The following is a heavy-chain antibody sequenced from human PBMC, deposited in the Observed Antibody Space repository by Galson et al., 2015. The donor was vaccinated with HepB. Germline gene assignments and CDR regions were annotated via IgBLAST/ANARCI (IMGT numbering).Heavy chain of an antibody. D-gene: IGHD3-10*01. J-gene: IGHJ4*02. CDR2: IYYSGST. V-gene: IGHV4-31*03. CDR3: ARGTMVRGVIINPHFDY. CDR1: GGSISSGGYY. Sequence: LSLTCTVSGGSISSGGYYWSWIRQHPGKGLEWIGYIYYSGSTYYNPSLKSRVTISVDTSKNQFSLKLSSVTAADTAVYYCARGTMVRGVIINPHFDYWGQGALVTVSS.